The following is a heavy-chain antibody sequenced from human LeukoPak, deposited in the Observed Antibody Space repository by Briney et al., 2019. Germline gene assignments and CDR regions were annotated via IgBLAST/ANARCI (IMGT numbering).Heavy chain of an antibody. CDR2: ISRSSTTV. J-gene: IGHJ4*02. V-gene: IGHV3-48*01. CDR3: ARIGAGADY. CDR1: GFSFSSYT. D-gene: IGHD3-10*01. Sequence: GGSLRLSCAASGFSFSSYTMNWVRQAPGKGLEWVSYISRSSTTVHYADSVKGRFTISRDNAKNSLYLQMNSLRAEDTAVYYCARIGAGADYWGQGTLVTVSS.